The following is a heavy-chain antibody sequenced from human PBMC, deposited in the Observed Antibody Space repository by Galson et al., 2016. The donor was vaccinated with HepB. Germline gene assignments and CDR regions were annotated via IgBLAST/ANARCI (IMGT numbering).Heavy chain of an antibody. CDR3: ARATKSGTTGY. CDR1: GYSFTTYS. Sequence: SVKVSCKASGYSFTTYSMHWVRQAPGQSLEWMGWINTGNGNTKYSQKFQGRVTITRDTSASTGYMELSSLRSEDTALYYCARATKSGTTGYWGQGTRVTVSS. D-gene: IGHD1-1*01. CDR2: INTGNGNT. V-gene: IGHV1-3*04. J-gene: IGHJ4*02.